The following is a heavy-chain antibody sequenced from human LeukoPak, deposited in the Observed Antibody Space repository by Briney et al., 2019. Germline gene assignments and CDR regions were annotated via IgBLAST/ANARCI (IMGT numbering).Heavy chain of an antibody. V-gene: IGHV3-23*01. J-gene: IGHJ4*02. CDR3: AKDRSCTNNICHGDFDY. D-gene: IGHD2-8*01. CDR1: GFTFSNYA. CDR2: ISGSGGDT. Sequence: GGSLRLSCAASGFTFSNYAMSWVRQAPGKGLEWVSGISGSGGDTYYADSVKGRFTISRDNSKNTLYLQTNSLRAEDTAVYYCAKDRSCTNNICHGDFDYWGQGTLVTVSS.